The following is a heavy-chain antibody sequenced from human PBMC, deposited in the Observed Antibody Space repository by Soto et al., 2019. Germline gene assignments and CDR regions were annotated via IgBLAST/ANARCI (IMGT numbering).Heavy chain of an antibody. D-gene: IGHD4-17*01. CDR3: ASSLYGDYVHDWDY. J-gene: IGHJ4*02. Sequence: QVQLVQSGAEVKKPGASVKVSCKASGYTFTSCGISWVRQAPGQGLEWMGWISAYNGNTNYAQKLQGRVTMTTDTSTSTAFMELRSLRSDDTAVYYCASSLYGDYVHDWDYWGQGTLVTVSS. CDR1: GYTFTSCG. V-gene: IGHV1-18*01. CDR2: ISAYNGNT.